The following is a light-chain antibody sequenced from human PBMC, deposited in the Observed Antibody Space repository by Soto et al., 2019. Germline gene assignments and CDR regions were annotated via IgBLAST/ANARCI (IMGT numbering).Light chain of an antibody. CDR2: DVT. V-gene: IGLV2-11*01. CDR3: CSYAGTFYV. CDR1: SSDVGGYNC. J-gene: IGLJ1*01. Sequence: QSALTQPRSVSGSPGQSVTITCTGTSSDVGGYNCVSWYQHHPGQAPKLMVYDVTKRPSGVPDRFSGSKSGNTASLPSSGLQAEDEADYYCCSYAGTFYVFGTGTKLTVL.